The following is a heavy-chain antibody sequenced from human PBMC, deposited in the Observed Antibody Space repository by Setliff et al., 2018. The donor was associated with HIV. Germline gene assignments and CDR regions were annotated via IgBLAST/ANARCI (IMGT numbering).Heavy chain of an antibody. CDR2: ISGRGGST. J-gene: IGHJ4*02. CDR3: AKQYYYDSSGYLPISYYFDY. Sequence: SLRLSCAASGFTFSSYAMSWVRQAPGKGLEWVSGISGRGGSTYYADSVKGRFTISRDNSKHTLYLQMNSLRAEDTAVYYCAKQYYYDSSGYLPISYYFDYWGQGTLVTVSS. CDR1: GFTFSSYA. V-gene: IGHV3-23*01. D-gene: IGHD3-22*01.